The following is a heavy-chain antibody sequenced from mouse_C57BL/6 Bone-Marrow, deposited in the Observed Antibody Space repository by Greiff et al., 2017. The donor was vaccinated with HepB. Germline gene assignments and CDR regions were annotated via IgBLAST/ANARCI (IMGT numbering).Heavy chain of an antibody. J-gene: IGHJ2*01. D-gene: IGHD2-4*01. CDR2: IDPENGDT. CDR3: TTEGPYYDYGDLFFDY. V-gene: IGHV14-4*01. CDR1: GFHIKDDY. Sequence: VQLQQSGAELVRPGASVKLSCTASGFHIKDDYMHWVKQRPEQGLEWIGWIDPENGDTEYATTFPGKATITADTSSNTAYLQLSSLTSEKTAVYYCTTEGPYYDYGDLFFDYWGQGTTLTVSS.